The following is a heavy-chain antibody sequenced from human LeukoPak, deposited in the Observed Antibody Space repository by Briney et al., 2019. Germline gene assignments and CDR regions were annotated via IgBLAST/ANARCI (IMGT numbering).Heavy chain of an antibody. CDR1: GYTFTGYY. CDR3: ARDYYCYDSSGYYYIPYYFDY. V-gene: IGHV1-2*06. CDR2: INPNSGGT. Sequence: GASVKVSCKASGYTFTGYYMHLVRQAPGQGLEWMGRINPNSGGTNYAQKFQGRVTMTRDTSISTAYMELSRLRSDDTAVYDCARDYYCYDSSGYYYIPYYFDYWGQGTLVTVSS. D-gene: IGHD3-22*01. J-gene: IGHJ4*02.